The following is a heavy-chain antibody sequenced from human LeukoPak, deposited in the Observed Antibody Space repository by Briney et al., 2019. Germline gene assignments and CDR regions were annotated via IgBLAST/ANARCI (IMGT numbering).Heavy chain of an antibody. D-gene: IGHD2-21*01. CDR1: GFTFNNYG. CDR2: IGTSGANT. J-gene: IGHJ4*02. CDR3: AKKSGDHFHFDF. V-gene: IGHV3-23*01. Sequence: PGGSLRLSCAASGFTFNNYGMGWARQTPGKGLEWVATIGTSGANTYHADSVKGRFTISRDNSKSTLYLQMNSLRAEDTAVYHCAKKSGDHFHFDFWGQGTLVTASS.